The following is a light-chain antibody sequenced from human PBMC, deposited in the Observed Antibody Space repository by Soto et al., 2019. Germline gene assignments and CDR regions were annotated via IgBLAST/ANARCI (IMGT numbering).Light chain of an antibody. V-gene: IGKV3-11*01. J-gene: IGKJ4*02. CDR1: QKGSSY. CDR2: DAS. CDR3: QQYYRCPVT. Sequence: VLTHSPATLSLSPGERSTLSSRAGQKGSSYLAWYHQKPGQAPRILIYDASNRAAGMPARFSGSGSATELTPTIDRLQSADFAVYYCQQYYRCPVTFGGGTKVDI.